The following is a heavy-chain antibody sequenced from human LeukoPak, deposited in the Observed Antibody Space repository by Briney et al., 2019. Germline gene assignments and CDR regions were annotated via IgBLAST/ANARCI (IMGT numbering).Heavy chain of an antibody. CDR2: LKSKAVGGAT. V-gene: IGHV3-15*01. CDR3: TTMSAYCGGDCYDY. Sequence: SGGSLRLSCVGSGFIFSNAWMSWVRQAPGKGLEWVGRLKSKAVGGATDYAVSVKGRFTVSRDDSKNTLYLQMNSLRTEDTAIYYCTTMSAYCGGDCYDYWGQGTLVTVSS. CDR1: GFIFSNAW. D-gene: IGHD2-21*01. J-gene: IGHJ4*02.